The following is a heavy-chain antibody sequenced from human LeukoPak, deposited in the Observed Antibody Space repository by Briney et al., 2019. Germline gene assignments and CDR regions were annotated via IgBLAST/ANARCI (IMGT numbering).Heavy chain of an antibody. Sequence: GGSLRLSCAASGFTFSSYGLKWVRQAPGKGLEWVSYISSSGRTIYYADSVKGRFTISRDNSKNSLYLQMNSLRAEDTAVYYCARVLYCSSGDYDYWGQVTLVTVSS. CDR1: GFTFSSYG. CDR3: ARVLYCSSGDYDY. D-gene: IGHD2-2*01. V-gene: IGHV3-48*03. J-gene: IGHJ4*02. CDR2: ISSSGRTI.